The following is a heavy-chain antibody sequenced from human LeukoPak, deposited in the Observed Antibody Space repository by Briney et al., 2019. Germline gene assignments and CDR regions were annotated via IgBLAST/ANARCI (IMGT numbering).Heavy chain of an antibody. CDR3: ARERGDSSGYYSRFDY. J-gene: IGHJ4*02. V-gene: IGHV1-69*13. Sequence: ASVKVSCKASGGTFSSYAISWVRQAPGQGLEWMGGIIPIFGTANYAQKFQGRVTITADESTSTAYMELSSLRSEDTAVYYCARERGDSSGYYSRFDYWGQGTLVTVSS. CDR2: IIPIFGTA. D-gene: IGHD3-22*01. CDR1: GGTFSSYA.